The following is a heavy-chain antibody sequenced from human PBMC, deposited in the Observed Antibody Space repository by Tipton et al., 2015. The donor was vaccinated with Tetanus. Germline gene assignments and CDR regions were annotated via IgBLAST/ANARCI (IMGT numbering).Heavy chain of an antibody. Sequence: TLSLTCSVSGGSISSGGYYWTWIRQHPGKGLEWIGYIYYSGSTYYDPSLQSRVTISVDTSKNQFSLRLSSVTAADTAVYYCARTSIPAADYCFDYWGQGTLVTVSS. D-gene: IGHD2-2*01. V-gene: IGHV4-31*03. CDR3: ARTSIPAADYCFDY. CDR2: IYYSGST. CDR1: GGSISSGGYY. J-gene: IGHJ4*02.